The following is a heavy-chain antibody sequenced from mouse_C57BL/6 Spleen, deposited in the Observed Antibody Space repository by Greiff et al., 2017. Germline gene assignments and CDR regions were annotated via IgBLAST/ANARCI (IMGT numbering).Heavy chain of an antibody. CDR3: ARPYDGYLAWFAY. CDR1: GFSLTSYG. V-gene: IGHV2-5*01. CDR2: IWRGGST. D-gene: IGHD2-3*01. J-gene: IGHJ3*01. Sequence: VMLVESGPGLVQPSQSLSITCTVSGFSLTSYGVHWVRQSPGKGLEWLGVIWRGGSTDYNAAFMSRLSITKDNSKSQVFFKMNSLQADDTAIYYCARPYDGYLAWFAYWGQGTLVTVSA.